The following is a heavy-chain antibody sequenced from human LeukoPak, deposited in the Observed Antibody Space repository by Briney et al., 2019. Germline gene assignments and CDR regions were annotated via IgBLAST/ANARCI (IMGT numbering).Heavy chain of an antibody. CDR1: GGSLSGYY. CDR3: ASVDVGFALLLRY. Sequence: SETLSLTCAVYGGSLSGYYWRWIRQPPAKGREWIGEINHSGSTNYNPSLKSRVTISVDTTKNQFSLKLSSVTAADTAVYCCASVDVGFALLLRYWGQGTLVTVSS. D-gene: IGHD2-15*01. CDR2: INHSGST. J-gene: IGHJ4*02. V-gene: IGHV4-34*01.